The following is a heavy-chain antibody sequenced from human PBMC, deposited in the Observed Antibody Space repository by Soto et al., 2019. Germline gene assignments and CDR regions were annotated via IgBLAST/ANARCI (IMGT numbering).Heavy chain of an antibody. CDR3: ARGPPIVLMVYEAPDAFDI. D-gene: IGHD2-8*01. J-gene: IGHJ3*02. CDR1: GGSISSYY. V-gene: IGHV4-59*01. CDR2: IYYSGST. Sequence: QVQLQESGPGLVKPSETLSLTCTVSGGSISSYYWSWIRQPPGKGLEWIGYIYYSGSTNYNPSLKSRVTISVDTSKNQFSLKLSSVTAADTALYYCARGPPIVLMVYEAPDAFDIWGQGTMVTVSS.